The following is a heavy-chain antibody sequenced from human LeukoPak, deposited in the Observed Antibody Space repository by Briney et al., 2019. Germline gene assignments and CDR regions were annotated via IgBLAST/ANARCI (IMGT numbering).Heavy chain of an antibody. CDR1: GYTFTSYG. V-gene: IGHV1-18*01. CDR2: ISAYNGNT. J-gene: IGHJ3*02. CDR3: ASRIVGATYGAFDI. Sequence: VASVKVSCKASGYTFTSYGISWVRQAPGQGLEWMGWISAYNGNTNYAQKLQGRVTMTTDTSTSIAYMELRSLRSDDTAVYYCASRIVGATYGAFDIWGQGTMVTVSS. D-gene: IGHD1-26*01.